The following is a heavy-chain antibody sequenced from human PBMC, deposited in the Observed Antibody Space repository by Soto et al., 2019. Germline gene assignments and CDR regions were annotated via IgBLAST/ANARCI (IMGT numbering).Heavy chain of an antibody. CDR2: INPNTGVT. CDR3: MRSTDEFRYGLDI. Sequence: QAQLVQSGADVKKPGASVKVSCKASGYSFTDHYMHWVRQAPGQGLEWLWWINPNTGVTHFAQKFQGRVTMTRATSINTAYMELARLKSDDTAFYYCMRSTDEFRYGLDIWCQGTTVTVSS. J-gene: IGHJ6*02. D-gene: IGHD3-10*01. V-gene: IGHV1-2*02. CDR1: GYSFTDHY.